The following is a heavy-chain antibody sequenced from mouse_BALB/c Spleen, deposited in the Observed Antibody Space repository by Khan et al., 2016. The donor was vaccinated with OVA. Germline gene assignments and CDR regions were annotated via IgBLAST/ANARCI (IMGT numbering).Heavy chain of an antibody. CDR1: GYIFTDYV. D-gene: IGHD3-3*01. Sequence: QVQLQQSGPELVKPGASVKMSCKASGYIFTDYVMNWVKQRTGQGLEWIGQIYPGSDSTYYNEKFKDKATLTADRSSSTAYMQLNSLTSEDSAVYFCGIGGGDVFAYWGQGTLVTGSA. CDR2: IYPGSDST. J-gene: IGHJ3*01. CDR3: GIGGGDVFAY. V-gene: IGHV1-77*01.